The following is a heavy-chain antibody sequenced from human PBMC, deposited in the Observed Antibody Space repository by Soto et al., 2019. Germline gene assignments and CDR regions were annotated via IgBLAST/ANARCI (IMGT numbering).Heavy chain of an antibody. V-gene: IGHV2-5*02. CDR3: AHKGLEDWPLDY. CDR1: GFSLSTSGVG. D-gene: IGHD3-9*01. J-gene: IGHJ4*02. CDR2: IYWDDSK. Sequence: QITLKESGPTLVRPTQTLTLTCAFSGFSLSTSGVGVGWIRQPPGKALEWLAVIYWDDSKHYSPSLRSRLTITKDTSKNPVVLTMPNMDPMDTGTYYGAHKGLEDWPLDYWGQGTLVTGSS.